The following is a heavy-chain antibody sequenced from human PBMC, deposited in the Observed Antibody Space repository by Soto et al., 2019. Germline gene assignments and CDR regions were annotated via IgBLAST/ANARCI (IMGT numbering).Heavy chain of an antibody. J-gene: IGHJ6*02. CDR3: ARDGRDGSKDYYGMDV. D-gene: IGHD2-15*01. CDR2: ISYDGSNK. CDR1: GFTFSSCA. V-gene: IGHV3-30-3*01. Sequence: GGSLRLSCAASGFTFSSCAMHWVRQAPGKGLEWVGVISYDGSNKYYADSVKGRFTISRDNSKNTLYLQMNSLRAEDTAVYYCARDGRDGSKDYYGMDVWGQGTTVTVSS.